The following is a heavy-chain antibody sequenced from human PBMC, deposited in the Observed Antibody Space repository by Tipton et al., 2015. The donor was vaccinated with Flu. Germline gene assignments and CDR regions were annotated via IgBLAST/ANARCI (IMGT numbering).Heavy chain of an antibody. J-gene: IGHJ4*02. CDR2: VGTMSHSGRT. CDR1: GYSISSGYY. D-gene: IGHD6-6*01. V-gene: IGHV4-38-2*01. CDR3: ARHQSSSLLSFDY. Sequence: TLSLTCAVSGYSISSGYYWGWIRQPPGKGLEWLGTVGTMSHSGRTYYNPSLKSRVTISLDTSKNQFSLRLTSVTASDTAVYYCARHQSSSLLSFDYWDQGTLVTVSS.